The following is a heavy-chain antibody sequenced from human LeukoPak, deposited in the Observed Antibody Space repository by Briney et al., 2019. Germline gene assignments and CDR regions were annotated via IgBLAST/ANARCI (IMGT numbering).Heavy chain of an antibody. V-gene: IGHV3-23*01. CDR1: GFTFSSYA. CDR3: ANQIVGATGGSAFDY. D-gene: IGHD1-26*01. Sequence: GGSLRLSCAASGFTFSSYAMSWVRQAPGKGLEWVSAISGSGGSTYYADSVKGRFTISRDNSKNTLYLQMNSLRAEGTAVYYCANQIVGATGGSAFDYWGQGTLVTVSS. J-gene: IGHJ4*02. CDR2: ISGSGGST.